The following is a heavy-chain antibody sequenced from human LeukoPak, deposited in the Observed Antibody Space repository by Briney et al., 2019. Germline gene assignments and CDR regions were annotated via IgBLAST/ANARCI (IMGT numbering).Heavy chain of an antibody. V-gene: IGHV3-48*04. D-gene: IGHD3-22*01. CDR3: ARDQDYDSSGYLVGGFDY. CDR2: MSSSTRTI. CDR1: GFTFNNAW. Sequence: PGGSLRLSCAASGFTFNNAWMSWVRQAPGKGLEWVSYMSSSTRTIYYADSVKGRFTISRDNAKNSLYLQMNSLRAEDTAVYYCARDQDYDSSGYLVGGFDYWGQGTLVTVSS. J-gene: IGHJ4*02.